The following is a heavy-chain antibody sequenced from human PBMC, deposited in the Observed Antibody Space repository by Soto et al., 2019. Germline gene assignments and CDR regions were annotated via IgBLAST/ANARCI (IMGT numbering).Heavy chain of an antibody. J-gene: IGHJ6*02. CDR2: ISTYNGVT. V-gene: IGHV1-18*01. D-gene: IGHD5-12*01. CDR1: GYTFTRSG. Sequence: QVQLVQSGAEVKKPGASVKVSCKASGYTFTRSGISWVRQAPGQGLEWMGWISTYNGVTNYAQTFQGRVTMTTDTSTSTAYMELRSLRSDDTAVYYCAREGVAPYYYYGMDVWGQGTPVTVSS. CDR3: AREGVAPYYYYGMDV.